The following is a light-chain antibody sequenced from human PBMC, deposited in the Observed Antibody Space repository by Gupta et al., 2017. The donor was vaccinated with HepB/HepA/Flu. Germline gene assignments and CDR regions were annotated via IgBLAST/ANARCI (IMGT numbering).Light chain of an antibody. CDR2: PAS. CDR1: QDISNS. CDR3: QKVNSAPWT. Sequence: DIQMTQTPPSLSASVGDRVTITCRASQDISNSLAWYQQKQGKVPKLLIFPASTLQSGVPSRFSGSGSGTDFTLTISSLQPEDVATYYCQKVNSAPWTFGQGTKVEIK. J-gene: IGKJ1*01. V-gene: IGKV1-27*01.